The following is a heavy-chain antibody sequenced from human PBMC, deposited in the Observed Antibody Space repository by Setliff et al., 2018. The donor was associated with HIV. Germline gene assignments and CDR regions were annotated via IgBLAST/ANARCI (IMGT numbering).Heavy chain of an antibody. J-gene: IGHJ5*02. CDR2: INPNSGDT. CDR1: GYTFIGHY. CDR3: VRDMFEIRGRSLAKGDEFDP. V-gene: IGHV1-2*02. Sequence: ASVKVSCKASGYTFIGHYIHWVRQAPGQGLEWMGWINPNSGDTKYAQKFQDRVSLTRDTSLSTAYMELSSLTSDDTAIYYCVRDMFEIRGRSLAKGDEFDPWGQGSLVTAPQ. D-gene: IGHD3-10*02.